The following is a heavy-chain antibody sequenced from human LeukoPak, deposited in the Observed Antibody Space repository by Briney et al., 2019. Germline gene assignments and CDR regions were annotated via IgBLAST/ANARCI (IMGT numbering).Heavy chain of an antibody. D-gene: IGHD6-13*01. CDR1: GFTFSSYA. J-gene: IGHJ4*02. Sequence: GGSLRLSCAASGFTFSSYAMHWVRQAPGKGLEWVAVISYDGSNKYYADSVKGRFTISRDNSKNTLYLQMNSLRAEDTAVYYCARDFDPYEAAAFDYWGQGTLVTVSS. V-gene: IGHV3-30-3*01. CDR3: ARDFDPYEAAAFDY. CDR2: ISYDGSNK.